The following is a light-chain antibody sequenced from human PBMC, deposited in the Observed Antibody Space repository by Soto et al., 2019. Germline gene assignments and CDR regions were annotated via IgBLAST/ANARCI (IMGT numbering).Light chain of an antibody. CDR1: SSDVGGYNY. J-gene: IGLJ1*01. Sequence: QSALTQPRSVSGSPGQSVTLSCTGTSSDVGGYNYVSWYQQYPGKAPKLMIYDVITRPSGVPDRFSGSKSGNTASLTISGLQAEDEADYYCCSYAGSYTFVFGTGTKLTVL. CDR2: DVI. V-gene: IGLV2-11*01. CDR3: CSYAGSYTFV.